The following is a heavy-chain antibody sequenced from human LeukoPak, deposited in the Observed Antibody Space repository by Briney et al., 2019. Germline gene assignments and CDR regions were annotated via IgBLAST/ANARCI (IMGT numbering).Heavy chain of an antibody. CDR2: IYYSGST. CDR3: ARGGVRGVITY. CDR1: GGSISSGDYY. V-gene: IGHV4-30-4*01. J-gene: IGHJ4*02. D-gene: IGHD3-10*01. Sequence: PSETLSLTCTVSGGSISSGDYYWSWIRQPPGKGLEWIGYIYYSGSTYYNPSLKSRVTISVDTPKNQFSLKLSSVTAADTAVYYCARGGVRGVITYWGQGTLVTVSS.